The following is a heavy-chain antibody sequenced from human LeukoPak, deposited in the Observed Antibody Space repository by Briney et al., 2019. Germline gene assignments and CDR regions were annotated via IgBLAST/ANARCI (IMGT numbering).Heavy chain of an antibody. CDR2: ISSSSSTT. D-gene: IGHD5-12*01. V-gene: IGHV3-48*01. CDR1: GFTFSSYS. Sequence: GGSLRLSCAASGFTFSSYSMNWVRQAPGKGLEWVSYISSSSSTTYYADSVKGRFTISRDNSKNTLYLQMNSLRAEDTAVYYCAPDPNKWLRNYWGQGALVTVSS. CDR3: APDPNKWLRNY. J-gene: IGHJ4*02.